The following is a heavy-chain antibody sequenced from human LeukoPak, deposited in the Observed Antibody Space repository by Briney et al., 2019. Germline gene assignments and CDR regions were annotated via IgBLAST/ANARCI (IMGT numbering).Heavy chain of an antibody. D-gene: IGHD2-2*02. Sequence: GGSLRLSCAASGFTFSLYWMHWVRQAPGKGLVWVSRINTDGTSTNYADSVKGRFTISRDNANNTLYLQMNSLRAEDTAVYYCALYRSTSCYSDLCDAFDIWGQGTMVTVSS. J-gene: IGHJ3*02. CDR3: ALYRSTSCYSDLCDAFDI. V-gene: IGHV3-74*01. CDR1: GFTFSLYW. CDR2: INTDGTST.